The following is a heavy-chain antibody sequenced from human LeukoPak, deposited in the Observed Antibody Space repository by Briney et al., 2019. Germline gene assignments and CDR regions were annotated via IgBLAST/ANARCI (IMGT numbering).Heavy chain of an antibody. CDR3: ARVRAGHYFDY. V-gene: IGHV3-48*01. Sequence: GGSLRLSCAVSGLTFSRYAMSWVRQAPGKGLEWVSYISSSSSTIYYADSVKGRFTISRDNAKNSLYLQMNSLRAEDTAVYYCARVRAGHYFDYWGQGTLVTVSS. CDR1: GLTFSRYA. J-gene: IGHJ4*02. CDR2: ISSSSSTI. D-gene: IGHD6-19*01.